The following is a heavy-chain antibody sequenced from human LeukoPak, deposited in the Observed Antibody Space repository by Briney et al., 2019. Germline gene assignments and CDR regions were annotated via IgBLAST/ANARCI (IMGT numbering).Heavy chain of an antibody. CDR2: ISAYNGNT. Sequence: ASVKVSCKASGYTFTSYGISWVRQAPGQGLEWMGWISAYNGNTNYAQKLQGRVTMTTDTSTSTAYMELRSLRSDDTAVYYCAREAVVEMAIIGAFDIWGQGTMVTVSS. V-gene: IGHV1-18*01. CDR3: AREAVVEMAIIGAFDI. J-gene: IGHJ3*02. D-gene: IGHD5-24*01. CDR1: GYTFTSYG.